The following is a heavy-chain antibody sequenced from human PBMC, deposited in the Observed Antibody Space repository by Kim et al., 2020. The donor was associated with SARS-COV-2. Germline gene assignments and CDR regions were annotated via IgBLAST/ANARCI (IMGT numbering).Heavy chain of an antibody. CDR2: INGSEGTT. CDR3: MKGGWGWIWDH. V-gene: IGHV3-23*01. CDR1: GFTFTGYA. Sequence: GGSLRLSCTTSGFTFTGYAMSWVRQAPGKGLEWVSSINGSEGTTYYVDSVKGRFTISRDNSKNTLYLQMSTLRADDTAVYYCMKGGWGWIWDHWGQGTLVTVSS. D-gene: IGHD2-2*03. J-gene: IGHJ4*02.